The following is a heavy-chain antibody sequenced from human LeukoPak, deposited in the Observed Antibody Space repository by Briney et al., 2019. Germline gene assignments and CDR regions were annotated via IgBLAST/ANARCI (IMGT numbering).Heavy chain of an antibody. V-gene: IGHV3-30*18. D-gene: IGHD1-26*01. CDR3: AKERVVGAYTFDY. J-gene: IGHJ4*02. CDR2: ISYDGSNQ. Sequence: PERSLRLSCAASGFTFSSYGMHWVRQAPGKGLEWVAVISYDGSNQYYADSVKGRFTISRDNSKDTLYLQMNSLRAEDTAVYYCAKERVVGAYTFDYWGQGTLVTVSS. CDR1: GFTFSSYG.